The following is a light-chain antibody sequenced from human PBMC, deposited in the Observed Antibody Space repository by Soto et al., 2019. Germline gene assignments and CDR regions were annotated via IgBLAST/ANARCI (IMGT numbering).Light chain of an antibody. V-gene: IGKV3-11*01. CDR1: QSVSSY. CDR3: QQRSNWPPRIT. CDR2: DAS. J-gene: IGKJ5*01. Sequence: EIVLTQSPATLSLSPGERATLSCRASQSVSSYLAWYQQKPGQAPRLLIYDASNRATGIPARFSGSGSGTDVTLTISSLAPEDFAVYYCQQRSNWPPRITFGQGTRLEIK.